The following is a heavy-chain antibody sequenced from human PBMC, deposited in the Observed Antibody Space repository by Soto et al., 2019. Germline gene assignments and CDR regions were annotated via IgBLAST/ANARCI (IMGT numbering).Heavy chain of an antibody. CDR1: GFTFSSYG. CDR2: ISYHGSNK. V-gene: IGHV3-30*18. J-gene: IGHJ4*02. Sequence: GGSLRLSCAASGFTFSSYGMHWVRQAPGKGLEWVAVISYHGSNKYYADSVKGRFTISRDNSKNTLYLQMNSLRAEDTAVYYCAKDRGAEMATIIDYWGQGTLVTVSS. CDR3: AKDRGAEMATIIDY. D-gene: IGHD5-12*01.